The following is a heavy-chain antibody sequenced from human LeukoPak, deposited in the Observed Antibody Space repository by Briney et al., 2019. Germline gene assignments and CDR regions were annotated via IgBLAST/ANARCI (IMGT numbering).Heavy chain of an antibody. CDR3: ARGSYYYASGSYF. CDR2: ISGRGDST. CDR1: GFTLNTYA. D-gene: IGHD3-10*01. J-gene: IGHJ4*02. Sequence: PGGSLRLSCAASGFTLNTYAMSWVRQAPGKGLEWVSAISGRGDSTYYTDSVKGRFTISRDNSKNTLYLQMNSLRPEDTAVYYCARGSYYYASGSYFWGQGTLVTVSS. V-gene: IGHV3-23*01.